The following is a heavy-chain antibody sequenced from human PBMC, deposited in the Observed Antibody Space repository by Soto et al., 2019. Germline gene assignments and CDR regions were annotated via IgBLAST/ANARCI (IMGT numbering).Heavy chain of an antibody. V-gene: IGHV5-51*01. CDR1: GYSFTSYW. CDR3: ARQGLVVVPAAMDYYYYYGMDV. D-gene: IGHD2-2*01. Sequence: GESLKISCKGSGYSFTSYWIGWVRQMPGKGLEWMGIIYPGDSDTRYSPSFQGQVTISADKSISTAYLQWSSLKASDTAMYYCARQGLVVVPAAMDYYYYYGMDVWGQGTTVTVSS. J-gene: IGHJ6*02. CDR2: IYPGDSDT.